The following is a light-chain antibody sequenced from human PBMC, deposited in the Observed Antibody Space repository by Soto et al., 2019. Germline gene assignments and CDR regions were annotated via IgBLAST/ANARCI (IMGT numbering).Light chain of an antibody. CDR1: QRVSTY. CDR2: DAS. J-gene: IGKJ1*01. V-gene: IGKV3-11*01. CDR3: QQRSNSWT. Sequence: ETVLKQSPATQSCYPRERASRSCRASQRVSTYLAWYQQKPGQAPRLLIYDASNRASSIPARFSGSGSGTDFTLTISSLEPEEFAVYNCQQRSNSWTRGRGSKVDIK.